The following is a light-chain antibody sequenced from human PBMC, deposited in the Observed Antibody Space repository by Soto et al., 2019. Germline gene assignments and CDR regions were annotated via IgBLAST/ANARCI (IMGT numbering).Light chain of an antibody. J-gene: IGKJ3*01. V-gene: IGKV4-1*01. CDR3: QNYYGSPS. CDR1: QSVLSSSDNKNY. CDR2: LAS. Sequence: DIVMTQSPDSLAVSLGERATINCKSSQSVLSSSDNKNYLAWYQQKPGQPPKLLIYLASTRESGVLDRFSGSGSETDFTLTISSLQAEDVAVYYCQNYYGSPSFGPGTKVDIK.